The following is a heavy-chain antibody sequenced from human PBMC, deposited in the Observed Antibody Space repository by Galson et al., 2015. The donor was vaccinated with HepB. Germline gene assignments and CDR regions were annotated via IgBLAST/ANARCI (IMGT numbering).Heavy chain of an antibody. J-gene: IGHJ4*02. CDR1: GFTFSSYA. V-gene: IGHV3-23*01. CDR3: ANIARITMVRGATIDY. Sequence: SLRLSCAASGFTFSSYAMSWVRQAPGKGLEWVSDISGSGGSTYYADSVKGRFAISRDNSKNTLYLQMNSLRAEGTAVYYCANIARITMVRGATIDYCGQGTLVTVSS. CDR2: ISGSGGST. D-gene: IGHD3-10*01.